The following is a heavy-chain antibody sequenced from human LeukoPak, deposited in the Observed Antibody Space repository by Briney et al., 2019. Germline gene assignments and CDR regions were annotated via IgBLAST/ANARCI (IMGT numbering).Heavy chain of an antibody. CDR1: GYTFSSCA. CDR3: AIHLSDSSGYFSH. Sequence: PWASVKVSCKASGYTFSSCAINWVRQAPGQGLEYMGWIDTNTGSPTFAQGFTGRYVFSLDTPVSTAYLQISRLKAGATAVYYCAIHLSDSSGYFSHWGQGALVTVSS. CDR2: IDTNTGSP. D-gene: IGHD3-22*01. V-gene: IGHV7-4-1*02. J-gene: IGHJ4*02.